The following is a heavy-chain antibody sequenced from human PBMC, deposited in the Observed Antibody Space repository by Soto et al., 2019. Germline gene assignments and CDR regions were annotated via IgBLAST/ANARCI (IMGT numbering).Heavy chain of an antibody. V-gene: IGHV4-31*03. CDR2: IYYSGST. D-gene: IGHD3-3*01. CDR1: GGSISSGGYY. Sequence: PSETLSLTCTVSGGSISSGGYYWSWIRQHPGKSLEWIGYIYYSGSTYYNPSLKSRVTISVDTSKNQFSLKLSSVTAADTAVYYCARLPYDFWSGFYGMDVWGQGTTVTVSS. CDR3: ARLPYDFWSGFYGMDV. J-gene: IGHJ6*02.